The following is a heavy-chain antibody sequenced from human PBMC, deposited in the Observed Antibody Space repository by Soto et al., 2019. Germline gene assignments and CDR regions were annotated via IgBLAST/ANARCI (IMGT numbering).Heavy chain of an antibody. V-gene: IGHV1-18*01. D-gene: IGHD4-17*01. CDR1: GYTFTSYG. J-gene: IGHJ6*02. Sequence: ASVKVSCKASGYTFTSYGISWVRQAPGQGLEWMGWFSAYNGNTNYAQKLQGRVTMTTDTSTSTAYMELRSLRSDDTAVYYCARSQKTGVHDYGDRGYYYYGMDVWGQGTTVTVSS. CDR3: ARSQKTGVHDYGDRGYYYYGMDV. CDR2: FSAYNGNT.